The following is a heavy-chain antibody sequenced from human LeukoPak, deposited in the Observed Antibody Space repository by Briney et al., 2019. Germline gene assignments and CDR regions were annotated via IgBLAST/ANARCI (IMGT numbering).Heavy chain of an antibody. D-gene: IGHD2-15*01. Sequence: GGSLRLSCTASGFTFGDYAMSWFRQAPGKGLEWVGFIRSKAYGGTTEYAASVKGRFTISRDDSKSIAYLQMNSLKTEDTAVYYCTTDLGFYCSGGSCYSGLGGSFDYWGQGTLVTVSS. CDR3: TTDLGFYCSGGSCYSGLGGSFDY. V-gene: IGHV3-49*03. CDR2: IRSKAYGGTT. J-gene: IGHJ4*02. CDR1: GFTFGDYA.